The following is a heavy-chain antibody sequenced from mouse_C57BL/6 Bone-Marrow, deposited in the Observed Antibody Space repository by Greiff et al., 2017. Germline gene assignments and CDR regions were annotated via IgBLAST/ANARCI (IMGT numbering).Heavy chain of an antibody. V-gene: IGHV1-82*01. CDR3: ARDLYDYDAYYDFDY. J-gene: IGHJ4*01. Sequence: QVQLQQSGPELVKPGASVKISCKASGYTFTSYWMHWVKQRPGKGLEWIGRIYPNNGGTGYNGKFKGKATLTVDKSSSTAYMQLSSLTSEDSAVYYCARDLYDYDAYYDFDYWGKGTSVTVSS. D-gene: IGHD2-4*01. CDR2: IYPNNGGT. CDR1: GYTFTSYW.